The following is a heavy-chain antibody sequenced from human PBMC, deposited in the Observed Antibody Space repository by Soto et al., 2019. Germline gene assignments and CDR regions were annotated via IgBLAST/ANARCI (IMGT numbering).Heavy chain of an antibody. V-gene: IGHV4-61*01. J-gene: IGHJ4*02. CDR3: ARGQMTSTY. D-gene: IGHD2-21*02. CDR2: VYYSGTT. Sequence: SETLSLTCSVSGGSVSNKTYYWSWIRQPPGKRLEWIGYVYYSGTTNYNPSLKSRVTISVDLSKNQFSLRLSSVTTADTALYYCARGQMTSTYWGQGSLVTVSS. CDR1: GGSVSNKTYY.